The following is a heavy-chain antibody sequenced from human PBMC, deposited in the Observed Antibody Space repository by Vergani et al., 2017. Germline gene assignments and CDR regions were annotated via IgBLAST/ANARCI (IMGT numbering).Heavy chain of an antibody. CDR2: VDPEDGET. CDR3: ATPQTVTTGGMEV. D-gene: IGHD4-17*01. J-gene: IGHJ6*02. V-gene: IGHV1-69-2*01. Sequence: EVQLVQSGAEVKKPGATMNISCKVSGYTFTDHNMHWVKQAPGKGLEWMGLVDPEDGETIYAEKFKGRVTIAADTSTDTAHLELSSLRSEDTAVYYCATPQTVTTGGMEVWGQGTTVIVSS. CDR1: GYTFTDHN.